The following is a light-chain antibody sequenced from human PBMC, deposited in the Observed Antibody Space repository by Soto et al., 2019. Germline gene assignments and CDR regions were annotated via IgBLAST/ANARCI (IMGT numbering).Light chain of an antibody. CDR2: GAS. V-gene: IGKV3-20*01. CDR1: QSATSNY. CDR3: QQYGSSPRT. Sequence: EIVLTQSPGTLSLSPGERATLSCGASQSATSNYLAWYQQKPGQAPRLLIFGASIRVTGIPDRFIGSGSGTHFTLTISRLEPEDFAVYYCQQYGSSPRTFGQGTKVDIK. J-gene: IGKJ1*01.